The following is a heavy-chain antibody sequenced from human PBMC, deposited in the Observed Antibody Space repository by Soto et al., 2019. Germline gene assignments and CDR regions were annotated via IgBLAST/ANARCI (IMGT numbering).Heavy chain of an antibody. D-gene: IGHD1-1*01. Sequence: ASVKVSCKASGYTFTRNAIQWVRQAPRQRLEWMGWINAGNGNTEYSQKFQGRVTITRDTSANTAYMELSSLRSEDTTVYYCARASVWNGDIWHPYYFDYWGQGTLVTVSS. J-gene: IGHJ4*02. CDR2: INAGNGNT. CDR3: ARASVWNGDIWHPYYFDY. CDR1: GYTFTRNA. V-gene: IGHV1-3*01.